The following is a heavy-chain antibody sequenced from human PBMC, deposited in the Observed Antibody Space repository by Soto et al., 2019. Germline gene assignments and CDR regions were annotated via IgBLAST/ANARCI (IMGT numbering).Heavy chain of an antibody. CDR1: GCSSSNFA. V-gene: IGHV3-23*01. CDR2: ISGSGHRK. Sequence: PGGSLRLSCTVSGCSSSNFALSWGRQAPGKGLEWVSSISGSGHRKDYEESVKGRFTISRDDSKSTVYLQMNSLRVEDRAVYYCAKDTQWLARGNFDYWGPGTLVTVSS. D-gene: IGHD6-19*01. CDR3: AKDTQWLARGNFDY. J-gene: IGHJ4*02.